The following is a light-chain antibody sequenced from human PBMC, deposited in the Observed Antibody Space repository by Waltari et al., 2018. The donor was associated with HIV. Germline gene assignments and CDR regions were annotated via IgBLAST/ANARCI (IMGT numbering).Light chain of an antibody. CDR1: RGSTASNY. CDR2: EDN. Sequence: NFMLTQPHSVSESPGWTVTISCTRSRGSTASNYVLGYQQRPGSSPTTVIYEDNQRPSGVPDRFSGSIDSSSNSASLTISGLKTEDEADYYCQSYDSSNHVVFGGGTKLTVL. J-gene: IGLJ2*01. V-gene: IGLV6-57*01. CDR3: QSYDSSNHVV.